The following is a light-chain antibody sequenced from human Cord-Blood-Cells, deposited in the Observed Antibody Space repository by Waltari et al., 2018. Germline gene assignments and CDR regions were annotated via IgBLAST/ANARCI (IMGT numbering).Light chain of an antibody. CDR1: QSVSSSY. CDR3: QQYGSSPYT. J-gene: IGKJ2*01. Sequence: EIVLTQSPGTLSLSHGERATLSCRASQSVSSSYLTWYQQKPGQAPRLLIYGASSRATGIPDRFSGSGSGTDFTLTISRLEPEDFAAYYCQQYGSSPYTFGQGTKLEIK. V-gene: IGKV3-20*01. CDR2: GAS.